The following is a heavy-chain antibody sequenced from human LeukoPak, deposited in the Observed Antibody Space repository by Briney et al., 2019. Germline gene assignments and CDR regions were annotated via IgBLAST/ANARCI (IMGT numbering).Heavy chain of an antibody. D-gene: IGHD5-24*01. CDR3: AISRDAYKVNY. Sequence: PETLSLTCTVSGGSINNYNWSWIRHRPGERLEWIGYIYYTGSTNYIPSLKSRATISLDTSRNQFSLNLSSVTAADTAVYYCAISRDAYKVNYWGPGTLVTVSS. CDR2: IYYTGST. CDR1: GGSINNYN. J-gene: IGHJ4*02. V-gene: IGHV4-59*01.